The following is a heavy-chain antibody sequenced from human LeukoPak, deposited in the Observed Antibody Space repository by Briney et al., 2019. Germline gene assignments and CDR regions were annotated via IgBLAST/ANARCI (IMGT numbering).Heavy chain of an antibody. J-gene: IGHJ3*02. D-gene: IGHD3-9*01. CDR3: AKDQDYDILTGYRDAFDI. Sequence: GGSLRLSCAASGFTFSSYAMSWVRQAPGKGPEWVSAISGSGGSTYYADSVKGRFTISRDNSKHTLYLQRNSLRAEDTAVYYCAKDQDYDILTGYRDAFDIWGQGTMLTVSS. CDR1: GFTFSSYA. V-gene: IGHV3-23*01. CDR2: ISGSGGST.